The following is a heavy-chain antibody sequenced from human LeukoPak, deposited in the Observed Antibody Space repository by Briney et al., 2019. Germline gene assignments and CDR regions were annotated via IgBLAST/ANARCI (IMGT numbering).Heavy chain of an antibody. CDR2: IYTSGST. CDR3: ARFRSLNYYGSGRGFDY. V-gene: IGHV4-4*07. Sequence: SESLSLTCTVSGGSISSYYWSWIRQPAGKGLEWIGRIYTSGSTNYNPSLKSRVTMSVDTSKNQFSLKLSSVTAADTAVYYCARFRSLNYYGSGRGFDYWGQGTLVTVSS. CDR1: GGSISSYY. J-gene: IGHJ4*02. D-gene: IGHD3-10*01.